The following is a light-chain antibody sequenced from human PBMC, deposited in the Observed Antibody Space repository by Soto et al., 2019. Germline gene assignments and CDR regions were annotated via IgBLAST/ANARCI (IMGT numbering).Light chain of an antibody. CDR1: TSNIGRND. Sequence: QSALTQPPSASGTPGQRVSISCSGSTSNIGRNDVNWYQQLPGTAPKLLIYGHNQRPSGVPERFSGSKSGTSASLAISGLQSEDEADYYCASWDDSLNAPVFGGGTKVTV. CDR3: ASWDDSLNAPV. CDR2: GHN. V-gene: IGLV1-44*01. J-gene: IGLJ2*01.